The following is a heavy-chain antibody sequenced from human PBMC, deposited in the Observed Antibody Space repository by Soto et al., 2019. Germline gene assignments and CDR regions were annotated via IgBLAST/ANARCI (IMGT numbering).Heavy chain of an antibody. CDR2: ISAYNGNT. V-gene: IGHV1-18*01. Sequence: GASMKVSCKASGYTFSSYGISWVRQAPGQGLEWMGWISAYNGNTNYAQKLQSRVTMTTDTSTSTAYMELRSLRSDDTAVYYCARDGTIFGVVIFDYWGQGTLVTVSS. CDR3: ARDGTIFGVVIFDY. D-gene: IGHD3-3*01. J-gene: IGHJ4*02. CDR1: GYTFSSYG.